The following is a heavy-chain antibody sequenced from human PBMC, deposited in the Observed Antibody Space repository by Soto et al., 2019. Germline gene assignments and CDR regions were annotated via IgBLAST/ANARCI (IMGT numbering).Heavy chain of an antibody. Sequence: EVQLVESGGGLVKPGGSLRLSCAASGFTFSSYSMNWVRQAPGKGLEWVSSISSSSSYIYYADSVKGRFTISRDNAKNSIYLHRNSVRAEDPAGNYCARHSRDSSTYGHYFDYWGQGTLVTVSS. V-gene: IGHV3-21*01. CDR1: GFTFSSYS. CDR2: ISSSSSYI. CDR3: ARHSRDSSTYGHYFDY. J-gene: IGHJ4*02. D-gene: IGHD2-2*01.